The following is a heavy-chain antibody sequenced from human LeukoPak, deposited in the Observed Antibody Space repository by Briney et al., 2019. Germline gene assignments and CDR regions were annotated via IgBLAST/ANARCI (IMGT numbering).Heavy chain of an antibody. J-gene: IGHJ2*01. D-gene: IGHD1-26*01. CDR1: GXTFSSYG. CDR3: AKDRSVGTEYFDL. Sequence: GGSLRLSCAASGXTFSSYGMHWVRQAPGKGLEWVGVISYDGSNKYYEDSVKGRFTVSRDNSKNTLYLQMNSLRAEDTAVYYCAKDRSVGTEYFDLWGRGTLVTVSS. V-gene: IGHV3-30*18. CDR2: ISYDGSNK.